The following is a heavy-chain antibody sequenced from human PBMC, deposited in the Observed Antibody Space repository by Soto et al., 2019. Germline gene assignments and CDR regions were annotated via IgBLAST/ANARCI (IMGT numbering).Heavy chain of an antibody. J-gene: IGHJ4*02. CDR2: VYSSGTT. Sequence: SETLSLTCSVPGGSINSYWWSWIRQPAGKGLEWIGRVYSSGTTDYNPSLNSRATLSVETSKNQFSLKLSSVTAADTAVYYCARDIGSYAYGEGYWGQGIQVTVSS. D-gene: IGHD3-10*01. V-gene: IGHV4-4*07. CDR1: GGSINSYW. CDR3: ARDIGSYAYGEGY.